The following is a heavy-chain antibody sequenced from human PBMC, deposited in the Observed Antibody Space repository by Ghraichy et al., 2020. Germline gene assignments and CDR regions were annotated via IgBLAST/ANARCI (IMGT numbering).Heavy chain of an antibody. J-gene: IGHJ5*02. CDR3: AKDLQDLSYCSSTSCYGMGFDP. Sequence: GGSLRLSCAASGFTFSSYAMSWVRQAPGKGLEWVSAISGSGGSTYYADSVKGRFTISRDNSKNTLYLQMNSLRAEDTAVYYCAKDLQDLSYCSSTSCYGMGFDPRGQGTLVTVSS. D-gene: IGHD2-2*01. CDR2: ISGSGGST. V-gene: IGHV3-23*01. CDR1: GFTFSSYA.